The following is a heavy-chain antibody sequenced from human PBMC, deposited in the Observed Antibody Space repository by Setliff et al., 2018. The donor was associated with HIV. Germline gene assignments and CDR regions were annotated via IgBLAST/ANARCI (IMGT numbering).Heavy chain of an antibody. J-gene: IGHJ4*02. CDR3: ARLGLWFGVY. CDR2: IYYSGST. Sequence: SETLSLTCTVSGGYISSGSYHWSWIRQPAGKGLEWIGSIYYSGSTYYNPSLKSRVTISVDTSKNQFSLKLSSVTAADTAVYYCARLGLWFGVYWGQGTLVTVSS. CDR1: GGYISSGSYH. D-gene: IGHD3-10*01. V-gene: IGHV4-39*01.